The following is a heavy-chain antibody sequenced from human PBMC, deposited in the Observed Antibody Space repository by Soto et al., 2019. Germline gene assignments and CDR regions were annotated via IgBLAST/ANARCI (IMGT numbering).Heavy chain of an antibody. CDR3: ARDVVGVYYYGMDV. CDR2: IYYSGST. Sequence: TPVTLSLTCTVTSGSISTCIFYRSCFRQPPGKGLEWIGYIYYSGSTNYNPSLKSRVTISVDTSKNQFSLKLSSVTAADTAVYYCARDVVGVYYYGMDVWGQGTTVT. V-gene: IGHV4-61*01. CDR1: SGSISTCIFY. D-gene: IGHD1-26*01. J-gene: IGHJ6*02.